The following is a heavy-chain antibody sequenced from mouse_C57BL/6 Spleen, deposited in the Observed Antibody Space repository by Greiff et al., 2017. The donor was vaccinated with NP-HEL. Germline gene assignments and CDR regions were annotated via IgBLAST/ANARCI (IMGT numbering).Heavy chain of an antibody. CDR1: GYTFTSYW. D-gene: IGHD1-1*01. CDR2: IDPSDSET. Sequence: QVQLQQPGAELVRPGSSVKLSCKASGYTFTSYWMHWVKQRPIQGLEWIGNIDPSDSETHYNQKFKDKATLTVDKSSSTAYMQLSSLTSEDSAVYYCARDDYGSSHYWGQGTTLTVSS. CDR3: ARDDYGSSHY. J-gene: IGHJ2*01. V-gene: IGHV1-52*01.